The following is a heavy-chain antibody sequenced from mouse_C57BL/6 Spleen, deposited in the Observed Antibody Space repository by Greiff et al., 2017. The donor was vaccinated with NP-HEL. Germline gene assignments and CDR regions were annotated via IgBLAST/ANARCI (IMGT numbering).Heavy chain of an antibody. V-gene: IGHV1-63*01. CDR3: ARSWDGYYFDY. J-gene: IGHJ2*02. Sequence: QVQLQQSGAELVRPGTSVKMSCKASGYTFTNYWIGWAKQRPGHGLEWIGDIYPGGGYTNYNEKFKGKATLTADKSSSTAYMQFSSLTSEDSSIYYCARSWDGYYFDYWGQGTSLTVSS. CDR1: GYTFTNYW. D-gene: IGHD2-3*01. CDR2: IYPGGGYT.